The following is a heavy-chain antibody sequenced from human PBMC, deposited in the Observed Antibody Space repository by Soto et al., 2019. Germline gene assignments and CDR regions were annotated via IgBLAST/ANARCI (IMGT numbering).Heavy chain of an antibody. CDR1: GGSFSGYY. Sequence: SETLSLTCAFHGGSFSGYYWDWIRQPPGKGLEWIGEVNHGGTSNYNPSLKSRAIISVDTSKNQFSLRLASVTAADTAVYYCARTLPNRQLFDSWSQGTLVTVS. CDR2: VNHGGTS. V-gene: IGHV4-34*01. CDR3: ARTLPNRQLFDS. D-gene: IGHD1-1*01. J-gene: IGHJ4*02.